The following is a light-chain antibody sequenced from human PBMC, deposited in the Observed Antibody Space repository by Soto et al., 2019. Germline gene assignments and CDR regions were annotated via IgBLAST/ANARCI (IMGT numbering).Light chain of an antibody. Sequence: EIVLTQSPATLSVSPGERATLSCRASQSVGNNFAWYQQKPGQAPRLLIFATSTRATGVPARFSGSGSGTEFTLTISSLQSEDFAGYYCQQYGDWPLTLGGGAKVEIE. V-gene: IGKV3-15*01. CDR1: QSVGNN. CDR2: ATS. CDR3: QQYGDWPLT. J-gene: IGKJ4*01.